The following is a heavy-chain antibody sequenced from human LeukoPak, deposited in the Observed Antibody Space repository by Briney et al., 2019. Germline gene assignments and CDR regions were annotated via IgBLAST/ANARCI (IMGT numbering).Heavy chain of an antibody. CDR1: GDSVSSNSAA. J-gene: IGHJ4*02. CDR3: ARDIRRYDILTGYPTEWGY. D-gene: IGHD3-9*01. CDR2: IYYSGST. V-gene: IGHV4-61*01. Sequence: SQTLSLTCAISGDSVSSNSAAWSWIRQPPGKGLEWIGYIYYSGSTNYNPSLKSRVTISVDTSKNQFSLKLSSVTAADTAVYYCARDIRRYDILTGYPTEWGYWGQGTLVTVSS.